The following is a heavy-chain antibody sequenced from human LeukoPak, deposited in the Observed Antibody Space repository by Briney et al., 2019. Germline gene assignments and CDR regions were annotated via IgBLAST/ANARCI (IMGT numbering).Heavy chain of an antibody. J-gene: IGHJ4*02. CDR3: ARVTYGSGTYGAFDY. CDR2: ISSGGGNT. D-gene: IGHD3-10*01. V-gene: IGHV3-23*01. Sequence: GGSLRLSCVASGFTFSSYAMSWIRQAPGKGLERVSAISSGGGNTDYADSVKGRFTISRDNSKNTLYLQMNSLRAEDTAVYYCARVTYGSGTYGAFDYWGQGTLVTVSS. CDR1: GFTFSSYA.